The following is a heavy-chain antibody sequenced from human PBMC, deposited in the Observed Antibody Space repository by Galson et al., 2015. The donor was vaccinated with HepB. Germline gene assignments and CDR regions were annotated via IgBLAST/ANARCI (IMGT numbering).Heavy chain of an antibody. J-gene: IGHJ6*02. D-gene: IGHD2-2*01. CDR1: GGTFSSYA. CDR2: IIPIFGTA. CDR3: ARGKVVVVPDYNYYGMDV. V-gene: IGHV1-69*06. Sequence: SVTVSCKASGGTFSSYAISWVRQAPGQGLEWMGGIIPIFGTANYAQKFQGRVTITADKSTSTAYMELSSLRSEDTAVYYCARGKVVVVPDYNYYGMDVWGQGTTVTVSS.